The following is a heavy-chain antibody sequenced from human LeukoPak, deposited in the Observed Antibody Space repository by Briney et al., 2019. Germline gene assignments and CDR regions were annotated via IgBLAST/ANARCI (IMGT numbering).Heavy chain of an antibody. J-gene: IGHJ3*02. CDR2: ISYDGINK. Sequence: GGSLRLSCAASGFTFSSYAMLWVRQAPGKGLEWVAVISYDGINKYYADSVKGRFTISRDNSKNTLYLQMTSLRADDTAFYYCARAAADFWSGDAFDIWGQGTMVTVSS. CDR3: ARAAADFWSGDAFDI. V-gene: IGHV3-30-3*01. CDR1: GFTFSSYA. D-gene: IGHD3-3*01.